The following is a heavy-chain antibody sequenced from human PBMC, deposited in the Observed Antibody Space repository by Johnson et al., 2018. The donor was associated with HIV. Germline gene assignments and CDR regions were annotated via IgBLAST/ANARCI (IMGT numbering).Heavy chain of an antibody. J-gene: IGHJ3*01. V-gene: IGHV3-30*03. CDR2: ISYDGSNK. D-gene: IGHD1-26*01. Sequence: QVQLVESGGGVVQPGRSLRLSCAASGFTFSSYGMHWVRQAPGKGLECVAVISYDGSNKYYADSVKGRLIISRDNVNNSVYLQMNSLRGEDTAVYYCARELNSGNYDPWFERWESGAFDVWGQGTLVTVSS. CDR1: GFTFSSYG. CDR3: ARELNSGNYDPWFERWESGAFDV.